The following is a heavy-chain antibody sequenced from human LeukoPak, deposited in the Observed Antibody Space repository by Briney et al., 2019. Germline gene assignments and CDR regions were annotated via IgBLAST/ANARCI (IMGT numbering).Heavy chain of an antibody. CDR2: IWNAGTNT. Sequence: GGSLRLSCAASGFSFSTYGMHWVRQAPGKGLEWVALIWNAGTNTYYADSVKGRFTISRDNSTNTLYLQMNSLRAEDTAVYYCVGDTPPGGDFYLDYWGQGTLVIVSS. D-gene: IGHD3-16*01. CDR3: VGDTPPGGDFYLDY. CDR1: GFSFSTYG. V-gene: IGHV3-33*01. J-gene: IGHJ4*02.